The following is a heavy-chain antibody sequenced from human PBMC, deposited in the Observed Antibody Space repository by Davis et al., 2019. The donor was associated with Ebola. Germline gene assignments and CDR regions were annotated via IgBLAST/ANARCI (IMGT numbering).Heavy chain of an antibody. Sequence: GGSLRLSCAASGFTFSSYRMNWVRQAPGQALEWVSSISSSSSYIYYADSVKGRFTISRDNAKNSLYLQMNSLRAEDTAVYYCARDNYYYDSSGYYYYFDYWGQGTLVTVSS. V-gene: IGHV3-21*01. CDR2: ISSSSSYI. J-gene: IGHJ4*02. CDR1: GFTFSSYR. D-gene: IGHD3-22*01. CDR3: ARDNYYYDSSGYYYYFDY.